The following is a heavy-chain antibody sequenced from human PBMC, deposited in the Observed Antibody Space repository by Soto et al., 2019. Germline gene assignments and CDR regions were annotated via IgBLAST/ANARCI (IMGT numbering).Heavy chain of an antibody. CDR1: RGTFSSYA. CDR3: ARERQGWLQSWGFFDY. D-gene: IGHD5-12*01. Sequence: SVKVSCKASRGTFSSYAISWVRQAPGQGLEWMGGIIPIFGTANYAQKFQGRVTITADESTSTAYMELSSLRSEDTAVYYCARERQGWLQSWGFFDYWGQGTLVTVSS. J-gene: IGHJ4*02. V-gene: IGHV1-69*13. CDR2: IIPIFGTA.